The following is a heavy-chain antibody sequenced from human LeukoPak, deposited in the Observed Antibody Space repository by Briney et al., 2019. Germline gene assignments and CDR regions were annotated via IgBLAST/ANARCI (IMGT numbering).Heavy chain of an antibody. CDR1: GFTFSNYG. CDR2: IKQDGSEK. V-gene: IGHV3-7*01. CDR3: ARDRYYYDSSGYLVPVLDY. D-gene: IGHD3-22*01. Sequence: GGSLRLSCAASGFTFSNYGMSWVRQAPGKGLEWVASIKQDGSEKFYVDSVKGRFTISRDNAKNTLYLQMNSLRAEDTAVYYCARDRYYYDSSGYLVPVLDYWGQGTLVTVSS. J-gene: IGHJ4*02.